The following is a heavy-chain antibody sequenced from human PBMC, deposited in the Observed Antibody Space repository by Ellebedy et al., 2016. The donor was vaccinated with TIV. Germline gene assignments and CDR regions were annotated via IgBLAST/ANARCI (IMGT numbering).Heavy chain of an antibody. V-gene: IGHV3-7*01. CDR1: GLSFRSYW. CDR2: IYQDGSDE. J-gene: IGHJ5*02. Sequence: PGGSLRLSCAASGLSFRSYWMSWVRQAPGKGLEWVANIYQDGSDEYYVDSVKGRFTISRDNDNKALFLQMNSLRVEDTAVYYCARRGSYGDYAVQINSWFDPWGRGTLVTVSS. CDR3: ARRGSYGDYAVQINSWFDP. D-gene: IGHD4-17*01.